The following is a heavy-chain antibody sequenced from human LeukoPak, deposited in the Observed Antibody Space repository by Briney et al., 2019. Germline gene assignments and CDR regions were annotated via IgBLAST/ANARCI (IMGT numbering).Heavy chain of an antibody. Sequence: PGGSLRLSCAASGFTFHSYTMSWVRQAPGKGLEWVSSISSSSSYIYYADSVKGRFTISRDNAKNSLYLQMNSLRAEDTAVYYCARDHNALNWFDPWGQGTLVTVSS. D-gene: IGHD1-14*01. CDR1: GFTFHSYT. CDR2: ISSSSSYI. J-gene: IGHJ5*02. V-gene: IGHV3-21*01. CDR3: ARDHNALNWFDP.